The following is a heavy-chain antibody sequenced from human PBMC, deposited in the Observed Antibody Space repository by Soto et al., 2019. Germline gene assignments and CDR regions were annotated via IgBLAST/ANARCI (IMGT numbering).Heavy chain of an antibody. D-gene: IGHD3-10*01. CDR1: GFTFSNYW. Sequence: EVQLVGSGGGLVQPGGSLRLSCAASGFTFSNYWMHWVRQAPGKGLMWVSRISSDGSTTNYADSVKGRFTISRDNAKNTLYLQMNSLRVEDTALYYCARGVRGHYGKDVWGQGTTVTVSS. CDR3: ARGVRGHYGKDV. CDR2: ISSDGSTT. V-gene: IGHV3-74*01. J-gene: IGHJ6*02.